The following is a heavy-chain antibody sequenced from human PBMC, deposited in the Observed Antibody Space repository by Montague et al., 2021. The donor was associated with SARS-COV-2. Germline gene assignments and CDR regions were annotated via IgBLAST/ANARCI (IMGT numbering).Heavy chain of an antibody. CDR3: ASGRYYDFWSGYYSHDYVSGMDV. Sequence: SETLSLTCTVPGGSISSYYWSWIRQSAGKGLEWIGRIHTSGGTDYNPSLNSRVTMSVDTSKNQFSLKLSSVTAADTAVYYCASGRYYDFWSGYYSHDYVSGMDVWGQGTTVAVSS. D-gene: IGHD3-3*01. V-gene: IGHV4-4*07. CDR1: GGSISSYY. CDR2: IHTSGGT. J-gene: IGHJ6*02.